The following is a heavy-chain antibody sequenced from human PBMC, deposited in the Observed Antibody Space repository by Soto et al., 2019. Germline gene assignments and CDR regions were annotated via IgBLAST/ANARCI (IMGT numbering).Heavy chain of an antibody. Sequence: GGSLRLSCAASGFTFSSYAMHWVRQAPGKGLEWVAVISYDGSNKYYADSVKGRFTISRDNSKNTLYLQMNSLRAEDTAVYYCASTYDSSGYPVDYWGQGTLVTVSS. V-gene: IGHV3-30-3*01. J-gene: IGHJ4*02. CDR2: ISYDGSNK. CDR3: ASTYDSSGYPVDY. D-gene: IGHD3-22*01. CDR1: GFTFSSYA.